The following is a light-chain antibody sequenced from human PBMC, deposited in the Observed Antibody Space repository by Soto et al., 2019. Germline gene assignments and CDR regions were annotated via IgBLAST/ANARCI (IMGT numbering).Light chain of an antibody. CDR1: SSKVGNDY. J-gene: IGLJ3*02. Sequence: QSVLTQPPSVSAAPGQKVTISCLGSSSKVGNDYVSWYQQLPGTAPKLLIYENNKRPSGIPDRFSGSKSGTSATLGITGLQTGDEADYYCGTWDSSLSAGVFGGGTKLTVL. CDR3: GTWDSSLSAGV. CDR2: ENN. V-gene: IGLV1-51*02.